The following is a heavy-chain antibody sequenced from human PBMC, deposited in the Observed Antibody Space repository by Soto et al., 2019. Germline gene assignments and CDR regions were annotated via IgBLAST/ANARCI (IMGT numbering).Heavy chain of an antibody. Sequence: ASVKVSCKVSGYTLTELSMHWVRQAPGKGLEWMGGFDPEDGETIYAQKFQGRVTMTEDTSTDTAYMELSSLRSEDTAAYYCATDYYYDSSGDRAFDIWGQGTMVTVS. J-gene: IGHJ3*02. CDR3: ATDYYYDSSGDRAFDI. CDR2: FDPEDGET. D-gene: IGHD3-22*01. V-gene: IGHV1-24*01. CDR1: GYTLTELS.